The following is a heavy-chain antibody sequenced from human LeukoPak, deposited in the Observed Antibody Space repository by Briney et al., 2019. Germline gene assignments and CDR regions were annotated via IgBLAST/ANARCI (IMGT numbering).Heavy chain of an antibody. CDR3: AADPNSNPGL. D-gene: IGHD4-11*01. J-gene: IGHJ4*02. CDR1: GYTFTSYD. CDR2: MNPNSGNT. Sequence: ASVKVSCKASGYTFTSYDINWVRQATGQGLEWMGWMNPNSGNTGYAQKFQGRVTITRDMSTSTAYMELSSLRSEDTAVYYCAADPNSNPGLWGQGTLVTVSS. V-gene: IGHV1-8*01.